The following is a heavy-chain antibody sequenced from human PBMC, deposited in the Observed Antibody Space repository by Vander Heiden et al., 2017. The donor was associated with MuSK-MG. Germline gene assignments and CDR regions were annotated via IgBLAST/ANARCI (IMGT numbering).Heavy chain of an antibody. CDR2: ISYDGNDK. V-gene: IGHV3-30*01. CDR1: GFPFSSSA. CDR3: ARDKSRGAADYHFDY. J-gene: IGHJ4*02. Sequence: QVQLVESGGGVVQPGRSLGLSCAASGFPFSSSALHWVRQAPGKGLEWVAVISYDGNDKHYADSVKGRFTISRDNSKNTLYLQMNGLRAEDTAVYYCARDKSRGAADYHFDYWGQGTLVTVSS. D-gene: IGHD6-13*01.